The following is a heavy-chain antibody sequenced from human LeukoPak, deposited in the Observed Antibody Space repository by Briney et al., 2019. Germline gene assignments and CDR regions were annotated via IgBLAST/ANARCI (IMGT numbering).Heavy chain of an antibody. CDR3: TGYGAARYYYYMDV. D-gene: IGHD4/OR15-4a*01. CDR2: IYYSGST. J-gene: IGHJ6*03. CDR1: VRSISSSSYH. V-gene: IGHV4-39*01. Sequence: PSETLSLTCTVSVRSISSSSYHWDWIRQPPGKGLEWIGSIYYSGSTYYNPSLKSRVTISVDTPKHQFSLNLSSMTAADTGVSDYTGYGAARYYYYMDVWGKGTTVTVSS.